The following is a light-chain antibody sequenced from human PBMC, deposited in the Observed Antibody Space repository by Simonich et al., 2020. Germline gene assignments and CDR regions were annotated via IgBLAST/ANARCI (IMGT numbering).Light chain of an antibody. CDR3: QAWDSSVV. Sequence: SYELTQPPSLSVSLGQTASITCSGDKLGDKYACWYQQKPGQSPVLVIYQDSKRPSGIPERFSGSNSGNTATLTISGTQAMDEADYYCQAWDSSVVFGGGTKLTVL. CDR1: KLGDKY. J-gene: IGLJ2*01. CDR2: QDS. V-gene: IGLV3-1*01.